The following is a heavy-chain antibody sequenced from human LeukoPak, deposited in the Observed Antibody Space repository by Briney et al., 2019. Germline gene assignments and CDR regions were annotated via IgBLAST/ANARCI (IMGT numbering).Heavy chain of an antibody. CDR1: GGSISSGGYS. CDR3: ARGYYYDSSGYYYDY. J-gene: IGHJ4*02. D-gene: IGHD3-22*01. Sequence: SETLSLTCAVSGGSISSGGYSWSWIRQPPGKGLEWIGYIYHSGSTYYNPSLKSRVTISVDRSKNQFSLKLSSVTAADTAVYYCARGYYYDSSGYYYDYWGQGTLVTVSS. V-gene: IGHV4-30-2*01. CDR2: IYHSGST.